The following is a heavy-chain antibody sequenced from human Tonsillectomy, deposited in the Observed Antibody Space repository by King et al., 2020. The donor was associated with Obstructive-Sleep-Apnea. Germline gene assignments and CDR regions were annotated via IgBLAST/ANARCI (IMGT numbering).Heavy chain of an antibody. CDR1: GGSISSSSYY. Sequence: QLQESGPGLVKPSETLSLTCTVSGGSISSSSYYWGWIRQPPGKGLEWIGSIYYSGSTYYNPSLKSRVTISVDTSKNQFSLKLSSVTAADTAVYYCASVDTAMVIDYWGQGTLVTVSS. CDR2: IYYSGST. CDR3: ASVDTAMVIDY. D-gene: IGHD5-18*01. J-gene: IGHJ4*02. V-gene: IGHV4-39*07.